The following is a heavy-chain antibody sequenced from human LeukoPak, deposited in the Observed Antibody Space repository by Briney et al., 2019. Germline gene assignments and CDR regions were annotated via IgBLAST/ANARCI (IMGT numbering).Heavy chain of an antibody. CDR2: ISGSGGST. D-gene: IGHD6-19*01. Sequence: GGSLRLSCAASGFTFSSYAMSWVRQAPGKGLEWVSAISGSGGSTYYADSVKGRFTISRDNSKNTLYLQMNSLRAEGTAVYYCAKDTYSSGWSGDFDYWGQGTLVTVSS. CDR3: AKDTYSSGWSGDFDY. J-gene: IGHJ4*02. V-gene: IGHV3-23*01. CDR1: GFTFSSYA.